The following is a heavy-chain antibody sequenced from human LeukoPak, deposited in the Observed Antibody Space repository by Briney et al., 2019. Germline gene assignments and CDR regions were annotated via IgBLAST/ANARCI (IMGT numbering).Heavy chain of an antibody. CDR3: ASGRYSGSYIGAFDI. V-gene: IGHV1-69*06. J-gene: IGHJ3*02. CDR1: GGTFSSYA. CDR2: IIPIFGTA. Sequence: GASVKVSCKASGGTFSSYAISWVRQAPGQGLEWMGGIIPIFGTANYAQKFQGRVTITADKSTSTAYMELSSLRSEDTAVYYCASGRYSGSYIGAFDIWGQGTMVTVSS. D-gene: IGHD1-26*01.